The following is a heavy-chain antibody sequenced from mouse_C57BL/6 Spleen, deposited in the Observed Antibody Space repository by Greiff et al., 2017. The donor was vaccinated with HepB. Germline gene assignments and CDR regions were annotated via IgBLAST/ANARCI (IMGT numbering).Heavy chain of an antibody. V-gene: IGHV1-15*01. D-gene: IGHD1-1*01. CDR2: IDPETGGT. CDR3: TRAYCSSYIDY. CDR1: GYTFTDYE. Sequence: VQLQESGAELVRPGASVTLSCKASGYTFTDYEMHWVKQTPVHGLEWIGAIDPETGGTAYNQKFKGKAILTADKSSSTASMELRSLTSEDSAVYYCTRAYCSSYIDYWGQGTSLTVSS. J-gene: IGHJ2*02.